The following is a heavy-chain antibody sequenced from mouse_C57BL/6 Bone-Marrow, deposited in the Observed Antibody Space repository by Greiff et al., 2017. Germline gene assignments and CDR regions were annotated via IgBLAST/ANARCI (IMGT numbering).Heavy chain of an antibody. J-gene: IGHJ4*01. CDR1: GFTFSDYY. V-gene: IGHV5-12*01. CDR2: ISNGGGST. CDR3: ASGDHHAYATDH. Sequence: EVQLQQSGRGLVQPGASLKLSCAACGFTFSDYYMYWVRQTQEKRLEWVAYISNGGGSTYYTDTVKGSFTISRDNAKNTLYLQMSRLKSEDTAMDYCASGDHHAYATDHWAQGTPATVSP.